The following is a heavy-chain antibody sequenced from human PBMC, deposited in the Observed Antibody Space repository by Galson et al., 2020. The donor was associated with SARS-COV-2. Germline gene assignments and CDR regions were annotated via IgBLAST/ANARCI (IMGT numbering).Heavy chain of an antibody. CDR1: GYRFTNYA. J-gene: IGHJ3*02. CDR3: ARDSIDYDAFDI. CDR2: IDTNTGNP. Sequence: ASVKVSCKASGYRFTNYAINWVRQAPGQGLEWMGGIDTNTGNPTYAQGFTGRFVFSLDTSVSTAFLQINSLKAEDTAVYYCARDSIDYDAFDIWGQGTKVTISS. V-gene: IGHV7-4-1*02. D-gene: IGHD3-9*01.